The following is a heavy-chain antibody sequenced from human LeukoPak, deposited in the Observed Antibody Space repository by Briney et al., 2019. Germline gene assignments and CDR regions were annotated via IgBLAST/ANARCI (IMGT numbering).Heavy chain of an antibody. D-gene: IGHD2-2*01. CDR3: ARDQKPDIVVVPAARPHWFDP. CDR2: IIPIFGIA. CDR1: GGTLSSYA. J-gene: IGHJ5*02. Sequence: SVKVSCKASGGTLSSYAISWVRQAPGQGLEWMGRIIPIFGIANYAQKFQGRVTITADKSTSTAYMELSSLRSEDTAVYYCARDQKPDIVVVPAARPHWFDPWGQGTLVTVSS. V-gene: IGHV1-69*04.